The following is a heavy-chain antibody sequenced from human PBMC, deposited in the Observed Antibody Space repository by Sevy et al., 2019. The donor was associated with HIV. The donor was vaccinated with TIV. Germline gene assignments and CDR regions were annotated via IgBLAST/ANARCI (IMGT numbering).Heavy chain of an antibody. D-gene: IGHD3-10*01. J-gene: IGHJ4*02. Sequence: SETLSLTCTVSGGSISSSSYYWGWIRQPPGKGLEWIGSIYYSGSTYYNPSLKSRVTISVDTSKNQFSLKLSSVTAADTAVYYCARYDSTSMVRGVFDYWGQGTLVTVSS. V-gene: IGHV4-39*01. CDR3: ARYDSTSMVRGVFDY. CDR2: IYYSGST. CDR1: GGSISSSSYY.